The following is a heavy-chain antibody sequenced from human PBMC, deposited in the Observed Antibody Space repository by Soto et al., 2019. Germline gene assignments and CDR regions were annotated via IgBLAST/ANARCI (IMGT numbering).Heavy chain of an antibody. CDR3: ARVETTVTLDAFDI. CDR2: IYYSGST. J-gene: IGHJ3*02. D-gene: IGHD4-17*01. V-gene: IGHV4-59*01. CDR1: GGSISSYY. Sequence: SETLSLTCTVSGGSISSYYWSWIRQPPGKGLEWIGYIYYSGSTNYNPSLKSRVTISVDTSKNQFSLKLSSVTAADTAVYYCARVETTVTLDAFDIWGQGTMVTVSS.